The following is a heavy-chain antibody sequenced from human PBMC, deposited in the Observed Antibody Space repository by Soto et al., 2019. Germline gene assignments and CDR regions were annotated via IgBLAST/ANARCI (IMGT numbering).Heavy chain of an antibody. CDR1: GGTFSSYA. CDR2: IIPIFGTA. V-gene: IGHV1-69*01. CDR3: ARDSGDGSGWTYYYYGMDV. J-gene: IGHJ6*02. Sequence: QVQLVQSGAEVKKPGSSVKVSCKASGGTFSSYAISWVRQAPGQGLEWMGGIIPIFGTANYAQKFQGRVTINADESTSTAYMELSSLRSEDTAVYYCARDSGDGSGWTYYYYGMDVWGQGTTVTVSS. D-gene: IGHD6-19*01.